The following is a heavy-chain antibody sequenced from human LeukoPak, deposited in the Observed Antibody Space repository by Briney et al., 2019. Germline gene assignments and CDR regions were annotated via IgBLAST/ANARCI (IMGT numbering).Heavy chain of an antibody. D-gene: IGHD5-18*01. CDR2: INHSGST. CDR3: ARARGYSYGPIDFDY. Sequence: SETLSLTCAVYGGSFSGYYWSWIRQPPGKGLEWIGEINHSGSTNYNPSLKSRVTISVDTSKNQFSLKLSSVTAADTAVYYCARARGYSYGPIDFDYWGQGTLVIVSS. J-gene: IGHJ4*02. V-gene: IGHV4-34*01. CDR1: GGSFSGYY.